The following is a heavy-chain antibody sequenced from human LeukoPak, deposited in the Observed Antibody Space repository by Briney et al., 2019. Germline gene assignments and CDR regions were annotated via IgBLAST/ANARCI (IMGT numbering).Heavy chain of an antibody. D-gene: IGHD3-22*01. CDR3: ARAIRGRMIVVPVDTRFDP. CDR1: GGSISSGDYY. V-gene: IGHV4-31*03. J-gene: IGHJ5*02. Sequence: SETLSLTCTVSGGSISSGDYYWSWIRQHPEKGLEWIGYTFYSGSTYYNPSLRSRVTISVDTSKDQFSLKLNSVTAADTAVYYCARAIRGRMIVVPVDTRFDPWGQGTLVTVSS. CDR2: TFYSGST.